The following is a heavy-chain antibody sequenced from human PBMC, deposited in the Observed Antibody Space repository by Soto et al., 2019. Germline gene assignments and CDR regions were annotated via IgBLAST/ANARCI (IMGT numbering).Heavy chain of an antibody. CDR1: GFTFSTYA. V-gene: IGHV3-23*01. CDR3: AKDRPRGTPGYCFDY. CDR2: VSASGLNT. J-gene: IGHJ4*02. D-gene: IGHD3-16*01. Sequence: EVQLLESGGKLVQPGGSLTLSCAASGFTFSTYAMAWVRQAPGKGLEWVSGVSASGLNTDYADPVKGRFYISRDNSKNTVSLPTTRLRAEDTALYYCAKDRPRGTPGYCFDYWWQGPPVTVSS.